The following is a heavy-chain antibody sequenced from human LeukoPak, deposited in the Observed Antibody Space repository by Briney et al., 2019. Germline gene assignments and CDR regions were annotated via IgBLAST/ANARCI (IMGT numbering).Heavy chain of an antibody. CDR2: ISYDGSNK. CDR1: GFTFSSYA. J-gene: IGHJ3*02. CDR3: ARDWEEVVAATTHAFDI. D-gene: IGHD2-15*01. Sequence: PGRSLRLSCAASGFTFSSYAMHWVRQAPGKGLEWVAVISYDGSNKYYADSVKGRFTISRDNSKNTLYLQMNSLRAEDTAVYYRARDWEEVVAATTHAFDIWGQGTMVTVSS. V-gene: IGHV3-30*04.